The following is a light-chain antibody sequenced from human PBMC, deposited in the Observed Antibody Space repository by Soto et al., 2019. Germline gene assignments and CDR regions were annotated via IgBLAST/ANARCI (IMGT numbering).Light chain of an antibody. Sequence: QCVLTRPASVSRSPGEAIAISCTGTSSDVGAFNYVSWYQQHPGKAPKFMIFDVSSRPSGVSDRFSGSKSGNTASLTISGLQTEDEADYYCASYTTSSTYVFGTGTKVT. CDR2: DVS. V-gene: IGLV2-14*03. CDR1: SSDVGAFNY. CDR3: ASYTTSSTYV. J-gene: IGLJ1*01.